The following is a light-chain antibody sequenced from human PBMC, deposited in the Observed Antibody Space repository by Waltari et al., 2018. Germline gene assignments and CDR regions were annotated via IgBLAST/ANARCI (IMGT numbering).Light chain of an antibody. CDR2: EVS. J-gene: IGLJ3*02. Sequence: QSALTQPPSASGSPGQSVTISCTGTSSDVGGYNYVSWYQQPPGKAPKVMIYEVSKRPPGVPDRFSGSKSGNTAALTVSGVQAEDEADYYCSSYGGSNNLVFGGGTKLTVL. CDR1: SSDVGGYNY. CDR3: SSYGGSNNLV. V-gene: IGLV2-8*01.